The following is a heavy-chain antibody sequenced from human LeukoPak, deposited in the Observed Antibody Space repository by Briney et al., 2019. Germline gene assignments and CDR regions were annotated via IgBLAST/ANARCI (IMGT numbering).Heavy chain of an antibody. CDR2: IYHSGST. D-gene: IGHD3-16*02. Sequence: SETLSLTCTVSGYPISSGYYWGWIRQPPGKGLEWIGSIYHSGSTYYNPSLKSRVTISVDTSKNQLSLKLSSVTAADTAVYYCARDPTNYRLGFDYWGQGTLVTVSS. CDR1: GYPISSGYY. CDR3: ARDPTNYRLGFDY. J-gene: IGHJ4*02. V-gene: IGHV4-38-2*02.